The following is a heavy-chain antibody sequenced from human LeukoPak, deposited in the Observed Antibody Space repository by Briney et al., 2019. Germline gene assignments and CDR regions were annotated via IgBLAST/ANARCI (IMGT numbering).Heavy chain of an antibody. J-gene: IGHJ4*02. Sequence: PGGSLRLSCAASGFTFSSYGIHWVRQAPGKGLEWVAFIRFDGSNKYYADSVKGRFTISRDNSKNTLYLQMNSLGAEDTAVYYCARGSKYFGELIRRGEYYFDYWGQGTLVTVSS. V-gene: IGHV3-30*02. CDR1: GFTFSSYG. CDR3: ARGSKYFGELIRRGEYYFDY. D-gene: IGHD3-10*01. CDR2: IRFDGSNK.